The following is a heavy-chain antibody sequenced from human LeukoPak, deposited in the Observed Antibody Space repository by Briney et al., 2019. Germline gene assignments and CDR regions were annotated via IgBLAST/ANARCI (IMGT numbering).Heavy chain of an antibody. J-gene: IGHJ3*02. V-gene: IGHV4-34*01. CDR2: INHSGST. Sequence: SETLSLTCAVYGGSFSGYYWSWIRQPPGKGLEWIGEINHSGSTNYNPSLKSRVTISVDTSKNQFSLKMSSVTAADTAVYYCAGHYYGSGSYTQDAFDIWGQETMVTVSS. D-gene: IGHD3-10*01. CDR1: GGSFSGYY. CDR3: AGHYYGSGSYTQDAFDI.